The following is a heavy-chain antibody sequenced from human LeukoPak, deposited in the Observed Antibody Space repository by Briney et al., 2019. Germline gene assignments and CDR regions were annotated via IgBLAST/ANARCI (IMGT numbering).Heavy chain of an antibody. Sequence: GASVKVSCKASGYTFTSYAMHWVRQAPGQRLEWMGWINAGNGNTKYSQKFQGRVTITRDTSASTAYMELSSLRSEDTAVYYCARALGITMVRHFDYWGQGTLVTVSS. V-gene: IGHV1-3*01. J-gene: IGHJ4*02. CDR1: GYTFTSYA. D-gene: IGHD3-10*01. CDR2: INAGNGNT. CDR3: ARALGITMVRHFDY.